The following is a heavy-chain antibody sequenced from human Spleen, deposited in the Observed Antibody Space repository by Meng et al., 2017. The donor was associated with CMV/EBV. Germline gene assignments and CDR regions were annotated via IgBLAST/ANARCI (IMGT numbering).Heavy chain of an antibody. V-gene: IGHV1-18*01. CDR1: GYIFTSYG. CDR3: ARDEAEYCSGLMCLDNRNDY. CDR2: ISAYNGNT. Sequence: ASVKVSCKASGYIFTSYGISWVRQAPGQGLEWMGWISAYNGNTNYAQKFQDRVTMTTDTSTSTAYLELRSLRSDDTAVSYCARDEAEYCSGLMCLDNRNDYWGQGTLVTVSS. D-gene: IGHD2-15*01. J-gene: IGHJ4*02.